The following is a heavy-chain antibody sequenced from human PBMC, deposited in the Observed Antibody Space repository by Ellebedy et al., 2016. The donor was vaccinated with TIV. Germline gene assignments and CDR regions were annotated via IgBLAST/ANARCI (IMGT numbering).Heavy chain of an antibody. D-gene: IGHD5-18*01. CDR1: GFNLSGYY. CDR2: ISNNNSGSTI. CDR3: ARDGIQLWGDAFDI. V-gene: IGHV3-11*01. J-gene: IGHJ3*02. Sequence: GESLKISCAASGFNLSGYYISWIRQAPGKGLEWISYISNNNSGSTIYYADSVKGRFTISRDNAKNSLYLQMNSLRAEDTAVYYCARDGIQLWGDAFDIWGQGTMVTVSS.